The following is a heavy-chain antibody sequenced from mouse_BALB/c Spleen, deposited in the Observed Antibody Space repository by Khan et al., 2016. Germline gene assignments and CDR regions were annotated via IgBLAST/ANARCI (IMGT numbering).Heavy chain of an antibody. CDR1: GFSLTSYG. Sequence: QVQLKESGPGLVAPSQSLSITCSVSGFSLTSYGVHWFRQPPGKGLEWLGVIWAGGSTNYNSALMTRLSISKDNYNSQAFLKMTSLETDDTALYYCARDSSGDAMLCWGQGTSFTVSS. V-gene: IGHV2-9*02. J-gene: IGHJ4*01. D-gene: IGHD3-1*01. CDR3: ARDSSGDAMLC. CDR2: IWAGGST.